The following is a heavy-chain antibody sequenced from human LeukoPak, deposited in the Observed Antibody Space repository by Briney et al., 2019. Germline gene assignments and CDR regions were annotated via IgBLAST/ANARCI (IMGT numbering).Heavy chain of an antibody. J-gene: IGHJ4*02. D-gene: IGHD6-6*01. Sequence: SGGSLRLSCAASGFTFSSYSMNWVRQAPGKGLEWVSYISSSSSTIYYADSVKGRFTISRDNAKNSLYPQMNSLRAEDTAVYYCARVIDSSSSGEDYWGQGTLVTVSS. CDR3: ARVIDSSSSGEDY. CDR2: ISSSSSTI. CDR1: GFTFSSYS. V-gene: IGHV3-48*01.